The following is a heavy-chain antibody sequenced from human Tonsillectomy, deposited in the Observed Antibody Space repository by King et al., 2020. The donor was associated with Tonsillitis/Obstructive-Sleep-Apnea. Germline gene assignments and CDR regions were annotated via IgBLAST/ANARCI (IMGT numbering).Heavy chain of an antibody. CDR2: ISGSGGST. J-gene: IGHJ6*03. D-gene: IGHD4-17*01. CDR1: GFTFSSYA. CDR3: AKVAGDYAHYYYYYYMDV. Sequence: QLVQSGGALVQPGGSLRLSCAASGFTFSSYAMSWVRQAPGKGLEWVSAISGSGGSTYYADSVWGRFTVSRDNSQNTLFLQMNSLRAEDTAVYYCAKVAGDYAHYYYYYYMDVWGKGTTVTVSS. V-gene: IGHV3-23*04.